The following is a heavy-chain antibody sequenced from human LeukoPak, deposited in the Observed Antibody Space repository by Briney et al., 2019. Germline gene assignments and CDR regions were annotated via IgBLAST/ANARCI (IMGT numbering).Heavy chain of an antibody. D-gene: IGHD6-6*01. V-gene: IGHV4-59*01. J-gene: IGHJ4*02. CDR3: AGSIAARHYSDY. CDR2: IYYSGST. Sequence: PSETLSLTCTVSGGSISSYYWSWIRQPPGKRLEWIGYIYYSGSTNYNPSLKSRVTISVDTSKNQFSLKLSSVTAADTAVYYCAGSIAARHYSDYWGQGTRDTVSS. CDR1: GGSISSYY.